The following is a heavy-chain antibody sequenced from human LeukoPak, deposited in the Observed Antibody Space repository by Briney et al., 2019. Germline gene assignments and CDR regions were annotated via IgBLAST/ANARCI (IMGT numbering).Heavy chain of an antibody. CDR2: ISSSSSYI. J-gene: IGHJ3*01. Sequence: PGGSLRLSCAASGFTFSSYGINWVRQAPGRGLEWVSCISSSSSYIYYADSVKGRFTISRDNAKNSLYLQINSLRAEDTAVYYCARSSYSSSSSVWGQGTMVTVSS. V-gene: IGHV3-21*04. CDR1: GFTFSSYG. D-gene: IGHD6-6*01. CDR3: ARSSYSSSSSV.